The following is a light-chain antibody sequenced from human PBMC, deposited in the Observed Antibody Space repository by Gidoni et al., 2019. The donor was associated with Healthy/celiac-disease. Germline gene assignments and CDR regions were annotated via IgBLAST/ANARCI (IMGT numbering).Light chain of an antibody. J-gene: IGKJ2*01. CDR2: GAS. V-gene: IGKV3-20*01. CDR1: QSGSSSY. Sequence: EIVLTQSPGTLSLSPGERATLSCRASQSGSSSYLAWYQQKPGQAPRLLISGASSRATGIPDRFSGSGAGTDFTLTISRLEPEDFAVYYCQQYGSSPVTFXXXTKLEIK. CDR3: QQYGSSPVT.